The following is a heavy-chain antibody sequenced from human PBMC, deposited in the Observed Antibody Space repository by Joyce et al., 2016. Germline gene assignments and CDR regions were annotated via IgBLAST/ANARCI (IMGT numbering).Heavy chain of an antibody. D-gene: IGHD2-2*01. CDR3: ARDRSYCSSTSGYSDGIFDS. CDR2: IVTSDNI. V-gene: IGHV4-61*02. J-gene: IGHJ4*02. Sequence: QVQLQESGPGLVKPSQTLSLTCSVSGDPISSGSYYWSWIPQPAGRVLEWIRRIVTSDNITDNPARESRVTIAVDTSNNRFSLRLSAVTAADTAVYCCARDRSYCSSTSGYSDGIFDSWGQGTLVTVSS. CDR1: GDPISSGSYY.